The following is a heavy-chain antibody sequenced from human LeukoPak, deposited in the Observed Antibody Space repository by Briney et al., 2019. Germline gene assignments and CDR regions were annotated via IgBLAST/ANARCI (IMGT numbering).Heavy chain of an antibody. J-gene: IGHJ4*02. CDR3: ARHDYGDY. V-gene: IGHV3-7*01. CDR1: GFTFSSYA. CDR2: IKQDGSEK. Sequence: PGGSLRLSCAASGFTFSSYAMSWVRQAPGKGLEWVANIKQDGSEKYYVDSVKGRFTISRDNAKNSLYLQMNSLRAEDTAVYYCARHDYGDYWGQGTLVTVSS.